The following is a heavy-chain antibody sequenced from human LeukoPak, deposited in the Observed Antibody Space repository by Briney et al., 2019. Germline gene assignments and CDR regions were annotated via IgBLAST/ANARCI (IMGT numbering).Heavy chain of an antibody. D-gene: IGHD2-15*01. V-gene: IGHV4-59*01. Sequence: SETLSLTCTVSGGSISSYYWSWTRQPPGKGLEWIGYIYYSGSTNYNPSLKSRVTMSVDTSKNQFSLKLSSVTAADTAVYYCARTLGYCSGGSCNGDAFDIWGQGTMVTVSS. J-gene: IGHJ3*02. CDR3: ARTLGYCSGGSCNGDAFDI. CDR2: IYYSGST. CDR1: GGSISSYY.